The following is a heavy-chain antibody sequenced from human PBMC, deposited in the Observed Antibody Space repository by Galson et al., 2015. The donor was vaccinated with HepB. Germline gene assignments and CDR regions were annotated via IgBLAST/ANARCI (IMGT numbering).Heavy chain of an antibody. Sequence: QSGAEVKKPGESLRISCTGSGYTFTTYWINWVRQMPGKGLEWMGRIDPSDSYISYSPSFQGHVTISADKSISTAYLQWNNLKASDTAMYYCARRRGGGKYGYYYYYMDVWGKGTTVTVSS. J-gene: IGHJ6*03. D-gene: IGHD4-23*01. CDR2: IDPSDSYI. CDR3: ARRRGGGKYGYYYYYMDV. CDR1: GYTFTTYW. V-gene: IGHV5-10-1*01.